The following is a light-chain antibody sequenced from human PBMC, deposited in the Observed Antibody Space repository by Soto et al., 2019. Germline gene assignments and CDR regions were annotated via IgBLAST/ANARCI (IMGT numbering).Light chain of an antibody. V-gene: IGKV3-11*01. Sequence: DIVLTQSPATLSLSPGERATLSCRASQSVRSYLGWYQQRPGQAPRLLIYDASNRATCIPARFSGSGSGTDFTLTISSLEPEDFAVYYCQQGGTFGQGTRLEMK. CDR1: QSVRSY. CDR2: DAS. CDR3: QQGGT. J-gene: IGKJ5*01.